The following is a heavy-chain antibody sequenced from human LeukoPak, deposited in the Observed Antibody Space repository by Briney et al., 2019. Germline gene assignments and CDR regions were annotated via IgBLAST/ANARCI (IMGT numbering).Heavy chain of an antibody. CDR2: ISYDGSNK. V-gene: IGHV3-30*18. D-gene: IGHD3-9*01. CDR3: AKDGWEYDILTGYFDY. Sequence: GGSLRLSCAASGFTFSSYGMHGVRQAPGKGLEWGAVISYDGSNKYYADSVKGRFTISRDNSKNTLYLQMNSLRAEDTAVYYCAKDGWEYDILTGYFDYWGQGTLVTVSS. J-gene: IGHJ4*02. CDR1: GFTFSSYG.